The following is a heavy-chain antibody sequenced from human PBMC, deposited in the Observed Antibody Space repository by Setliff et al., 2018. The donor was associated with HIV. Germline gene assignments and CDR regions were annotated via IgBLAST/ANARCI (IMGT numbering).Heavy chain of an antibody. CDR3: ARIPNHSSGFDY. J-gene: IGHJ4*02. D-gene: IGHD3-22*01. CDR2: IVPVFGIG. CDR1: GYSLSTYA. Sequence: GASVKVSCKASGYSLSTYAISWVRQAPGQGLEWMGGIVPVFGIGRSPQKFQGRVTITADESTTTAYMELSSLRSEDTAVYYCARIPNHSSGFDYWGQGTPVTVSS. V-gene: IGHV1-69*13.